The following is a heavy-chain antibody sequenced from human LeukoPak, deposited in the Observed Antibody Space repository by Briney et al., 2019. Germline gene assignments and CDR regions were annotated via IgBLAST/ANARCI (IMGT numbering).Heavy chain of an antibody. CDR2: FSGDGGST. J-gene: IGHJ3*02. CDR1: GFPFVDFA. V-gene: IGHV3-43*02. D-gene: IGHD2-15*01. CDR3: AKEIDTLGTNAFDI. Sequence: PGGPLSLSCAAPGFPFVDFAMHWVRQPPGKGLECVFLFSGDGGSTYYANSVRGRFTISRDNSKNSLYLQMDSLRTEDTAFYYCAKEIDTLGTNAFDIWGQGTMVTVSS.